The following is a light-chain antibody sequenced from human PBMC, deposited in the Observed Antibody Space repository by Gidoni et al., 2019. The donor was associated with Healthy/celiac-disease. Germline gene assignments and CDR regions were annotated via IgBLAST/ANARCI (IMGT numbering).Light chain of an antibody. J-gene: IGKJ2*01. CDR3: QQYYSTLET. V-gene: IGKV4-1*01. CDR2: WAS. Sequence: DIVMTQSPDSLAVSLGERATINCKSSQSVLYSSNNKNYLAWYQQKPGQPPKLLIYWASTRESGVPDRFSSSGSGTDFTLTISSLQAEDVAVYYCQQYYSTLETFGQGTKLEIK. CDR1: QSVLYSSNNKNY.